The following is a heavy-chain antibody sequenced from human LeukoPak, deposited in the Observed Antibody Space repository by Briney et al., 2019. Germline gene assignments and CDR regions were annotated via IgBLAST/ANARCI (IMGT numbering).Heavy chain of an antibody. CDR1: GGSISSYY. J-gene: IGHJ4*02. D-gene: IGHD4-17*01. CDR2: IYTSGST. V-gene: IGHV4-4*09. Sequence: SETLSLTCTVSGGSISSYYWSWIRQPPGKGLEGIGYIYTSGSTNYNPSLKSRVTISVDPSKNKFSLKLSSVTAADTAVYYCASSTYGDFSLGDWGQGTLVTVSS. CDR3: ASSTYGDFSLGD.